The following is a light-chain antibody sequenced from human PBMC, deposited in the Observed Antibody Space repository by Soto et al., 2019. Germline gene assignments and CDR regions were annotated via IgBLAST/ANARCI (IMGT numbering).Light chain of an antibody. CDR2: GAS. CDR3: QKYNAAPLT. CDR1: QGLANY. J-gene: IGKJ4*01. V-gene: IGKV1-27*01. Sequence: DNQMTQSPSSLSASVGDRVTITCRARQGLANYLAWYQQKPGQPPKLLIYGASTLHSGVPSRFSGSGAGTHFTLTISSLQPEDFATYYCQKYNAAPLTFRGGTKVAVK.